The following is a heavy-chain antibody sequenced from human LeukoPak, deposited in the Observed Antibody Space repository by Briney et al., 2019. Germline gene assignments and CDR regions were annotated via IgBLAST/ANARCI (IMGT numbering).Heavy chain of an antibody. CDR2: IIPIFGTA. CDR3: ARGSALLALSFDY. CDR1: GGTLSSYA. D-gene: IGHD2-15*01. Sequence: GASVKVSCKASGGTLSSYAISWVRQAPGQGLEWMGGIIPIFGTANYAQKFQGRVTITADEFTSTAYMELSSLRSEDTAVYYCARGSALLALSFDYWGQGTLVTVSS. V-gene: IGHV1-69*01. J-gene: IGHJ4*02.